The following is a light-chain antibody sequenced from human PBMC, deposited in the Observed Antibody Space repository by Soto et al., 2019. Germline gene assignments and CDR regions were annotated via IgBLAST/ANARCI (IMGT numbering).Light chain of an antibody. V-gene: IGKV1-5*01. CDR2: DAS. CDR1: QSVSNW. J-gene: IGKJ1*01. CDR3: KPYNTNSV. Sequence: DIPMTQSPSTLSASVGDRVTITCRATQSVSNWLAWYQQKREKAPELLIYDASSLKSGVPSRFSGSGSVTEFTLTISSLQPDDFATYYCKPYNTNSVFGQGTKLEIK.